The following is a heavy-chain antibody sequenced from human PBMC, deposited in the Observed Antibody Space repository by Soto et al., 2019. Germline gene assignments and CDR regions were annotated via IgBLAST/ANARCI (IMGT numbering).Heavy chain of an antibody. J-gene: IGHJ5*02. CDR2: IYSGGST. CDR3: ARYSSIAVASWFDP. V-gene: IGHV3-53*01. Sequence: XXSLRLSFAASGFTVSSNYMRWVLQAPGKGLEWVSVIYSGGSTYYADSVKGRFTISRDNSKNTLYLQMNSLGAEDTAVYYCARYSSIAVASWFDPWGQGTLVTVSS. D-gene: IGHD6-19*01. CDR1: GFTVSSNY.